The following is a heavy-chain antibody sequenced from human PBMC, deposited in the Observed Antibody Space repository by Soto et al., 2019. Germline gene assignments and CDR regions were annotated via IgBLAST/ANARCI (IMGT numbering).Heavy chain of an antibody. J-gene: IGHJ6*02. CDR3: ARVVGDIVVVPAAIRHYYYYGMDV. D-gene: IGHD2-2*02. CDR1: GGTFSSYA. V-gene: IGHV1-69*13. CDR2: IIPIFGTA. Sequence: SVKVSCKASGGTFSSYAISWGRQAPGQGLEWMGGIIPIFGTANYAQKFQGRVTITADESTSTAYMELSSLRSEDTAVYYCARVVGDIVVVPAAIRHYYYYGMDVWGQGTTVTVSS.